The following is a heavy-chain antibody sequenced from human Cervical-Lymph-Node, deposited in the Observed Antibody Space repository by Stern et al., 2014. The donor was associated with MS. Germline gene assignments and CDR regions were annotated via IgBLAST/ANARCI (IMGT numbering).Heavy chain of an antibody. V-gene: IGHV1-18*01. J-gene: IGHJ4*02. CDR3: AIFVATGGSGSFDY. Sequence: QVQLVQSGGEVQKPGASVKVSCTASGYTSIKYGIGWVRQAPGQGLEWMGRISVHHGNTKYAQNLQGRVTMTTVTSTSTVYMELRNLRSDDTAVYYCAIFVATGGSGSFDYWGQGTLVTVSS. D-gene: IGHD3-10*01. CDR1: GYTSIKYG. CDR2: ISVHHGNT.